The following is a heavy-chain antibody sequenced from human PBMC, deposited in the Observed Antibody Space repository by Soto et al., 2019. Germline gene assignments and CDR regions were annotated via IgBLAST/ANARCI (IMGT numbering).Heavy chain of an antibody. CDR3: ARDTSWFGELLFNAPSPNYYYGMDV. V-gene: IGHV1-18*01. J-gene: IGHJ6*02. D-gene: IGHD3-10*01. CDR1: GYTFTSYG. CDR2: ISAYNGNT. Sequence: ASVKVSCKASGYTFTSYGISWVRQAPGQGLEWMGWISAYNGNTNYAQKLQGRVTMTTDTSTSTAYMELRSLRSDDTAVYYCARDTSWFGELLFNAPSPNYYYGMDVWGQGTTVTVSS.